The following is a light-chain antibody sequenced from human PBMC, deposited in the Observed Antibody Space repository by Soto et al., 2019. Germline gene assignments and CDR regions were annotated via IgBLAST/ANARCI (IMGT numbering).Light chain of an antibody. V-gene: IGKV3-20*01. Sequence: EVVLTQSPGTLSLSPGDRATLSCRASQSLSSSYLAWYQQKPGQAPRLLIYGASSRATGIPDRFSGSGSGTDFTLTISRLEPEDFAVYYCQQYGSSPALTFGGGTKVEIE. CDR1: QSLSSSY. CDR2: GAS. CDR3: QQYGSSPALT. J-gene: IGKJ4*01.